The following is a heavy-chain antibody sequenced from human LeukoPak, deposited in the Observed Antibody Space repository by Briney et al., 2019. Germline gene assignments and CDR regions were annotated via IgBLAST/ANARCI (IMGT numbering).Heavy chain of an antibody. CDR1: GYTFTSYY. CDR3: ARDNSVGDTAWWFDP. V-gene: IGHV1-46*01. CDR2: INPSGGST. J-gene: IGHJ5*02. D-gene: IGHD1-26*01. Sequence: ASVKVSCKASGYTFTSYYMHWVRQAPGEGLEWMGIINPSGGSTSYAQKFQGRVTMTRDMSTSTDYMELSSLRSEDTAVYYCARDNSVGDTAWWFDPWGQGTLVTVSS.